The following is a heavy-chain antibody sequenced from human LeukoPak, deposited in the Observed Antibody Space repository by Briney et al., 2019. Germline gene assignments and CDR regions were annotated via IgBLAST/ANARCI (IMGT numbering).Heavy chain of an antibody. D-gene: IGHD1-26*01. V-gene: IGHV4-39*01. CDR3: ARRVGPNYYYYYMDV. CDR1: GGSISSSSYC. Sequence: SETLSLTCTVSGGSISSSSYCWGWIRQPPGKGLEWIGSIYYSGSTYYNPSLKSRVTISVDTSKNQFSLKLSPVTAADTAVYYCARRVGPNYYYYYMDVWGKGTTVTVSS. CDR2: IYYSGST. J-gene: IGHJ6*03.